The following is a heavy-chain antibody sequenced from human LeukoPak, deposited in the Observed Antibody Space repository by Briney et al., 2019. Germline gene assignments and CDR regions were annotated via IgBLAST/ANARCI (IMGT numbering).Heavy chain of an antibody. CDR3: ARGLPQLASGMDV. D-gene: IGHD6-6*01. V-gene: IGHV3-11*05. J-gene: IGHJ6*02. CDR1: GFTFSDYY. CDR2: ISSSSSYT. Sequence: GGSLRLSCAASGFTFSDYYMSWIRQAPGKGLEWVSYISSSSSYTNYADSVKGRFTISRDNAKNSLYLQMNSLRSDDTAVYYCARGLPQLASGMDVWGQGTTVTVSS.